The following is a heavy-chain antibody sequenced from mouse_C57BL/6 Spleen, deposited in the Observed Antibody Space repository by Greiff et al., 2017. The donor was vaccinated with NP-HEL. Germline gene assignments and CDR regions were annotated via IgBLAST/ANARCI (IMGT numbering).Heavy chain of an antibody. J-gene: IGHJ2*01. CDR2: ISAGGSYT. CDR1: GFTFSSYA. CDR3: ARSTMIVYYFDY. Sequence: EVKLMESGGGLVKPGGSLKLSCAASGFTFSSYAMSWVRQTPEKRLEWVATISAGGSYTYYPDNVKGRFTISRDNAKNNLYLQMSHLKSEDTAMYYCARSTMIVYYFDYWGQGTTLTVSS. D-gene: IGHD2-4*01. V-gene: IGHV5-4*03.